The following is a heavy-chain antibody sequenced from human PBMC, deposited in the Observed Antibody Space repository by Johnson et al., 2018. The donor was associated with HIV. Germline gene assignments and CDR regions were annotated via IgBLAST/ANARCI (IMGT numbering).Heavy chain of an antibody. V-gene: IGHV3-30*03. J-gene: IGHJ3*02. Sequence: QVQLVESGGGVVQPGRSLRLSCAASRFTFSSYGMHWVRQAPGKGLEWVAVISYDGGNKYYADSVKGRFTISRDNSKNTLYLQMNSLRAEDTAVYYCARDVAATMIVVGGAYDAFDIWGQGTMVTVSS. CDR2: ISYDGGNK. CDR3: ARDVAATMIVVGGAYDAFDI. CDR1: RFTFSSYG. D-gene: IGHD3-22*01.